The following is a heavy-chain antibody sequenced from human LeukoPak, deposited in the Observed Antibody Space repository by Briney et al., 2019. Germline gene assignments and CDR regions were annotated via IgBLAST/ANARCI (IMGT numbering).Heavy chain of an antibody. CDR1: GGSFSGYY. CDR3: ARGSVRGVID. Sequence: PSETLSLTCAVYGGSFSGYYWSWIRQPPGKGLEWIGYIYYSGSTNYNPSLKSRVTISVDTSKNQFSLKLSSVTAADTAVYYCARGSVRGVIDWGQGTLVTVSS. V-gene: IGHV4-59*01. CDR2: IYYSGST. J-gene: IGHJ4*02. D-gene: IGHD3-10*01.